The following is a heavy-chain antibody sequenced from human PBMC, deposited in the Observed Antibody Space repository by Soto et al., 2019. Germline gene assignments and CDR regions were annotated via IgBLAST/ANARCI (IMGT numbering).Heavy chain of an antibody. Sequence: QVQQVQSGGEVKKPGASVKVSCKASGYTFASYDIMWVRQATGQGLEWMGWISAHSGDTHYAQKFQGRVTMTRDTSTSTAYMELRSLRSDDSAVYYCARGDSNFANYYYYGMDVWGQGTPVTVSS. CDR2: ISAHSGDT. V-gene: IGHV1-18*01. CDR1: GYTFASYD. CDR3: ARGDSNFANYYYYGMDV. J-gene: IGHJ6*02. D-gene: IGHD1-1*01.